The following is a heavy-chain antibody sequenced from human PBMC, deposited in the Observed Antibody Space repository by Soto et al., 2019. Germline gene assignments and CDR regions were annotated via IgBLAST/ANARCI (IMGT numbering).Heavy chain of an antibody. J-gene: IGHJ3*02. CDR3: AIDRGGLSESFDI. D-gene: IGHD3-10*01. V-gene: IGHV6-1*01. CDR1: WDSVSSNSAA. CDR2: TYYRSKLYN. Sequence: QVQLQQSGPGLVKPSQTLSLTCAISWDSVSSNSAAWNWLRQSPLRGLEWLGRTYYRSKLYNDYAPSVKSQITINPDTSSNQFSLQLNSVTPVATAVYYCAIDRGGLSESFDIWGQGTVVTVAS.